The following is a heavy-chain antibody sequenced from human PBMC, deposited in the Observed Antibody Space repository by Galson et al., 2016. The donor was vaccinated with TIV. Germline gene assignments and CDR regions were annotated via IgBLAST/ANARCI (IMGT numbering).Heavy chain of an antibody. J-gene: IGHJ4*02. CDR3: TRDAAGPATKHFDF. D-gene: IGHD1-26*01. V-gene: IGHV1-3*01. CDR2: INAGNGNT. Sequence: SVKVSCKASGFDLIYSAIHWVRQAPGQRLEWMGWINAGNGNTKYSQNFRTRIFISRDTSASTVYMQLNSLTSEDTAVYFCTRDAAGPATKHFDFWGQGTLVSVSS. CDR1: GFDLIYSA.